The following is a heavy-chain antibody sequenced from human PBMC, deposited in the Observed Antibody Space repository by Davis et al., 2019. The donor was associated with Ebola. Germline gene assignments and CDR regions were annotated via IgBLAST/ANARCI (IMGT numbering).Heavy chain of an antibody. CDR1: GGTFSSYA. CDR3: ARGREVATSLYYYYGMDV. Sequence: SVKVSCKASGGTFSSYAISWVRQAPGQGLEWMGGIIPIFGTANYAQKFQGRVTITADESTSTAYMELSSLRSEDTAVYYCARGREVATSLYYYYGMDVWGQGTTVTVSS. D-gene: IGHD5-12*01. CDR2: IIPIFGTA. V-gene: IGHV1-69*13. J-gene: IGHJ6*02.